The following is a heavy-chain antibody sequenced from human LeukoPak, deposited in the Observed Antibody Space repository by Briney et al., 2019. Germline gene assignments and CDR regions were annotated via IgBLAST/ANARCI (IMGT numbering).Heavy chain of an antibody. Sequence: SETLSLTCAVYGGSFSVYYWSWIRQPPGKGLEWIGEINHSGSTNYNPSLKSRVTISVDTSKNQFSLKLSSVTAADTAVYYCARLPTRYCSSTSCYMAPGPIDYWGQGTLVTVSS. CDR1: GGSFSVYY. D-gene: IGHD2-2*02. CDR2: INHSGST. V-gene: IGHV4-34*01. CDR3: ARLPTRYCSSTSCYMAPGPIDY. J-gene: IGHJ4*02.